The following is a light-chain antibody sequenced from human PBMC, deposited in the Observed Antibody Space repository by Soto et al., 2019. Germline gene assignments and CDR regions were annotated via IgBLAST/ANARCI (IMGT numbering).Light chain of an antibody. CDR2: AVS. CDR1: SSDVGGYNH. V-gene: IGLV2-14*01. CDR3: SSYTSLSTVV. Sequence: QSVLTQPASVSGSPGQSITISCTGTSSDVGGYNHVSWYQHSPGKAPKLILFAVSDRPSGVSHRFSGSKSGNTASLTISGLQADDEADYYCSSYTSLSTVVFGGGTKLTVL. J-gene: IGLJ2*01.